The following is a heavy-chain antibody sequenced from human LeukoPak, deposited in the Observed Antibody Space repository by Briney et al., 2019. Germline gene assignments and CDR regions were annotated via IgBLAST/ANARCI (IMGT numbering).Heavy chain of an antibody. Sequence: PGRSLRLSCAASGFTFSNYAMHWVRQAPSKGLEWVAVISYDGHYKYYADSVKGRFTISRDNSRNTLYLQMNSLRGEDTAVYYCARDHAADIVATGEDYWGQGTLVTVSS. D-gene: IGHD5-12*01. J-gene: IGHJ4*02. CDR2: ISYDGHYK. CDR3: ARDHAADIVATGEDY. V-gene: IGHV3-30-3*01. CDR1: GFTFSNYA.